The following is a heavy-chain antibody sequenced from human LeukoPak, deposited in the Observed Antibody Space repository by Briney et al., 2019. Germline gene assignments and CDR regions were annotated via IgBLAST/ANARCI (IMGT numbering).Heavy chain of an antibody. D-gene: IGHD3-10*01. V-gene: IGHV4-34*01. Sequence: SETLSLTCAVYGGSFSGNYWSCIRQPPGKGLEWIGEINHSGSTNYNPSHKSRVTISVDTSKNQFSLKLSSVTAADTAVYYCARGGGGTMVRGPPTRYWGQGTLVTVSS. CDR1: GGSFSGNY. J-gene: IGHJ4*02. CDR3: ARGGGGTMVRGPPTRY. CDR2: INHSGST.